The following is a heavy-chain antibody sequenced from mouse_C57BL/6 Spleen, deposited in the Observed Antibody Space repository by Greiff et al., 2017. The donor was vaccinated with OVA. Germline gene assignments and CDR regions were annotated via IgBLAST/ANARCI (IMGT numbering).Heavy chain of an antibody. CDR3: ARNMITTGADY. CDR1: GFSLTSYG. J-gene: IGHJ4*01. D-gene: IGHD2-4*01. Sequence: QVQLQQSGPGLVLPSQSLSITCTVSGFSLTSYGVHWVRQSPGKGLEWLGVIWSGGSTDYNAAFISRLSISKDNSKSQVFFKMNSLQADDTAIYYCARNMITTGADYWGQGTSVTVSS. V-gene: IGHV2-2*01. CDR2: IWSGGST.